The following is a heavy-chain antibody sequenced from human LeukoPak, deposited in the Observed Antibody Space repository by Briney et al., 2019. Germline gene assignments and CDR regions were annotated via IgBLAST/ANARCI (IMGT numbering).Heavy chain of an antibody. Sequence: SVKVSCKASGFTFTSSAMQWVRQARGQRLEWIGWIVVGSGNTNYAQKFQGRVTITRNTSISTAYMELSSLRSEDTAVYYCARGSWFDPWGQGTLVTVSS. CDR2: IVVGSGNT. V-gene: IGHV1-58*02. J-gene: IGHJ5*02. CDR3: ARGSWFDP. D-gene: IGHD1-26*01. CDR1: GFTFTSSA.